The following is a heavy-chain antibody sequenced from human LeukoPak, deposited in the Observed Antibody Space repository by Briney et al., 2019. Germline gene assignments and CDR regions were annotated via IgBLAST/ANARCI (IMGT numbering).Heavy chain of an antibody. CDR3: ARNSGSYYGRLFDP. Sequence: SETLSLTCTVSGGSISSYYWSWIRQPPGKGLEWIGYIYYSGSTNYNPSLKSRVTISVDTSKNQFSLKLSSVTAADTAVYYCARNSGSYYGRLFDPWGQGTLVTVSS. V-gene: IGHV4-59*01. CDR1: GGSISSYY. D-gene: IGHD1-26*01. CDR2: IYYSGST. J-gene: IGHJ5*02.